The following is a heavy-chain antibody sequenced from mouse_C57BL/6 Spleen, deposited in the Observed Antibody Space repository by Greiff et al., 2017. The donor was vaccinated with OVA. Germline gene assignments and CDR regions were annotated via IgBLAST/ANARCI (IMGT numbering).Heavy chain of an antibody. J-gene: IGHJ3*01. CDR2: FYPGSGSI. CDR3: ARHEDRGAGYYYGSISAWFAY. V-gene: IGHV1-62-2*01. D-gene: IGHD1-1*01. Sequence: QVQLQQSGAELVKPGASVKLSCKASGYTFTEYTIHWVKQRSGQGLEWIGWFYPGSGSITYNEKFKDKAPLTADKSSRTFYMELSRLTSEDSAVYVCARHEDRGAGYYYGSISAWFAYWGQGTLVTVSA. CDR1: GYTFTEYT.